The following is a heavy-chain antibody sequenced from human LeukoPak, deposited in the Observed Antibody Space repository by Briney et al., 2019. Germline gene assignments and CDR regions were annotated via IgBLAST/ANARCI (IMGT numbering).Heavy chain of an antibody. Sequence: WASVKVSCKASGYTFTGYYMHWVRQAPGQGLEWMGWINPNSGGTNYAQRFQGRVTMTRDTSISTAYMELSRLRSDDTAVYYCARDHIEMATPQHFDYWGQGTLVTVSS. CDR3: ARDHIEMATPQHFDY. CDR2: INPNSGGT. CDR1: GYTFTGYY. V-gene: IGHV1-2*02. D-gene: IGHD5-12*01. J-gene: IGHJ4*02.